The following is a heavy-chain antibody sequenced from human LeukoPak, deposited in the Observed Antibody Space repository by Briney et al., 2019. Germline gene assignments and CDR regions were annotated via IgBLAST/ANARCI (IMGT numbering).Heavy chain of an antibody. D-gene: IGHD6-13*01. V-gene: IGHV3-30*02. Sequence: GGSLRLSCAASGFAFSASGMHWVRQAPGKGLDWVAFIRYDGSNKYYADSVKGRFTISRDNSKNTLYLQMNSLRAEDTALYYCAKDIADSLEQPLNWFDPWGQGTLVTVSS. J-gene: IGHJ5*02. CDR3: AKDIADSLEQPLNWFDP. CDR2: IRYDGSNK. CDR1: GFAFSASG.